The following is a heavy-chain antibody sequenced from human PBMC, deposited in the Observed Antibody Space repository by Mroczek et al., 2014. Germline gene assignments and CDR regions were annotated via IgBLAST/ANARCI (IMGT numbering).Heavy chain of an antibody. V-gene: IGHV4-34*01. CDR1: GGSFSGYY. J-gene: IGHJ4*02. Sequence: QVQLQQWGAGLLKPSETLSLTCAVYGGSFSGYYWSWIRQPPGKGLEWIGEINHSGSTNYNPSLKSRVTISVDTSKNQFSLKLSSVTAADAAVYYCARSKILLWFGESSRSYFDYWGQGTLVTVSS. D-gene: IGHD3-10*01. CDR2: INHSGST. CDR3: ARSKILLWFGESSRSYFDY.